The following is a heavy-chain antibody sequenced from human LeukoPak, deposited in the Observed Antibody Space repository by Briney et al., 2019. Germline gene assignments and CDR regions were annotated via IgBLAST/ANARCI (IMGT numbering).Heavy chain of an antibody. CDR3: ARGLRDRVRGVIIGAYYYYYYMDV. CDR2: IYYSGYT. J-gene: IGHJ6*03. V-gene: IGHV4-59*12. D-gene: IGHD3-10*01. Sequence: SETLSLTCTVSGGSISSYYWSWIRQPPGKGLKWIGNIYYSGYTTYSPSLRSRVTISVDTSKNQFSLKLSSVTAADTAVYYCARGLRDRVRGVIIGAYYYYYYMDVWGKGTTVTVSS. CDR1: GGSISSYY.